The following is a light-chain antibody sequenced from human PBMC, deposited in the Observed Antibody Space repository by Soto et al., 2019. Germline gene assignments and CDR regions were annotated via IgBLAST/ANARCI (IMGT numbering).Light chain of an antibody. CDR2: ATS. Sequence: EIVLTQSPGTLSLSPGERATLSCRASQSVSTNYLAWYQQKPGQAPRLLIGATSSRATGIPDRFSGSGSGTDVTLTITRLEPEDFAVYFCQQYSSSPRGVTFGGGTKLEI. CDR3: QQYSSSPRGVT. CDR1: QSVSTNY. J-gene: IGKJ4*01. V-gene: IGKV3-20*01.